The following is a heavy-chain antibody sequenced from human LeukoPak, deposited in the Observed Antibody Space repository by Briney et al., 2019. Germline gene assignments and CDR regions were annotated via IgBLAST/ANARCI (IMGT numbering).Heavy chain of an antibody. CDR1: GFTFDDYG. Sequence: AGGSLRLSCAASGFTFDDYGMSWVRQAPGKGLEWVSGINWNGGSTGYADSLKGRFTISRDNAKNSLYLQMNSLRAEDTAFYYCARAIGSYYMDAWGKGTTVTVSS. J-gene: IGHJ6*03. V-gene: IGHV3-20*04. CDR2: INWNGGST. D-gene: IGHD3-22*01. CDR3: ARAIGSYYMDA.